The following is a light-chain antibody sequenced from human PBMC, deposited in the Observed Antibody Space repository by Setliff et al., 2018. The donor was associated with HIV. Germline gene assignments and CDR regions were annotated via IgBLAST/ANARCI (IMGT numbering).Light chain of an antibody. J-gene: IGLJ1*01. CDR1: TSDVGAYNY. V-gene: IGLV2-8*01. CDR3: SSYTSGSTSRV. CDR2: EVT. Sequence: QSVLTQPPSASGSPGQSVTISCTGTTSDVGAYNYVSWYQQHPGKAPKLIIYEVTKRPSGVPDRFSGSKAGNTASLTVSGLQAEDEADYYCSSYTSGSTSRVFGTGTKVTVL.